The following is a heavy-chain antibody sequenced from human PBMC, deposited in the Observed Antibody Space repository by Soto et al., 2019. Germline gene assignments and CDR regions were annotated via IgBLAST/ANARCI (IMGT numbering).Heavy chain of an antibody. Sequence: SETLSLTCAVYGGSFSGYYWSWIRQPPGKGLEWIGEITHSGSTNYNPSLKSRVTISVDTSKNQFSLNLNSVTAADTAVYYCARSSVRGWSYWGQGTLVTVSS. J-gene: IGHJ4*02. CDR1: GGSFSGYY. D-gene: IGHD3-10*02. CDR3: ARSSVRGWSY. V-gene: IGHV4-34*01. CDR2: ITHSGST.